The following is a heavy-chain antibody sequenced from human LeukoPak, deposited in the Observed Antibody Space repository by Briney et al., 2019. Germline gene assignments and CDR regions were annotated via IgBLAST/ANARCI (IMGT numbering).Heavy chain of an antibody. Sequence: GGSLRLSCAASRFTFSSYAMSWVRQAPGRGLEWVSTISGGGGSTYYSDSVKGRFTISRDNSKNTLYLQMNSLRAEDTAVYYCARDPYSGSYSDYYYYYMDVWGKGTTVTVSS. CDR3: ARDPYSGSYSDYYYYYMDV. J-gene: IGHJ6*03. CDR2: ISGGGGST. CDR1: RFTFSSYA. V-gene: IGHV3-23*01. D-gene: IGHD1-26*01.